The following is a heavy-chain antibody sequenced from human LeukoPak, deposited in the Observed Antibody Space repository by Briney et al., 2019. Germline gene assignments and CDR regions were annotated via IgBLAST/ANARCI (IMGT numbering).Heavy chain of an antibody. J-gene: IGHJ3*02. V-gene: IGHV1-18*01. CDR2: ISAYSGST. Sequence: ASVTVSCKASGYSFTVYGMSWVRQAPGQGLEWMGWISAYSGSTVYAQILQGRVTLTTDASTSTAYMELRSLTSDDTAVYYCARDYGDFVEDDAFDIWGQGTMVTVSS. D-gene: IGHD4-17*01. CDR3: ARDYGDFVEDDAFDI. CDR1: GYSFTVYG.